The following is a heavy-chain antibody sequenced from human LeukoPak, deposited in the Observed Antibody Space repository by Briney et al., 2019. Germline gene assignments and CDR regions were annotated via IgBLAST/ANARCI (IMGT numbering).Heavy chain of an antibody. CDR1: GGSISSYY. CDR3: ARDASAQYFQH. V-gene: IGHV4-59*12. J-gene: IGHJ1*01. Sequence: SETLSLTCTVSGGSISSYYWSWIRQPPGKGLEWIGYIYYSGSTYYNPSLKSRLTISEDTSKNQFSLKLSSVTAADTAVYYCARDASAQYFQHWGQGTLVTVSS. CDR2: IYYSGST.